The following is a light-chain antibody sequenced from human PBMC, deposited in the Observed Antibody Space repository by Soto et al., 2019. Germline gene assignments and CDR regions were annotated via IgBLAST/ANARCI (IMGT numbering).Light chain of an antibody. J-gene: IGLJ1*01. Sequence: QSVLTQPPSGSGAPGQRVTISCTGRSSKFGAGYEVHWYKQLPGAAPTLVIFNNLNRPSGVPERFSGSKSGTSASLVISGLQAEDEADYCCQSFDSSLRVYVFGSGTKVTVL. CDR2: NNL. V-gene: IGLV1-40*01. CDR3: QSFDSSLRVYV. CDR1: SSKFGAGYE.